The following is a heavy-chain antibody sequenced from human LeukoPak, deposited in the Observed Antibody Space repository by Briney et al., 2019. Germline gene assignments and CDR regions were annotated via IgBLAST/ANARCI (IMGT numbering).Heavy chain of an antibody. Sequence: ASVKVSCKASGYTFTSYDINWVRQATGQGLEWMGWMNPNSGNTGYAQKFQGRVTMTRNTSISTAYMEPSSLRSEDTAVYYCARENYGDYGFDYWGQGTLATVSS. CDR3: ARENYGDYGFDY. J-gene: IGHJ4*02. V-gene: IGHV1-8*01. CDR2: MNPNSGNT. D-gene: IGHD4-17*01. CDR1: GYTFTSYD.